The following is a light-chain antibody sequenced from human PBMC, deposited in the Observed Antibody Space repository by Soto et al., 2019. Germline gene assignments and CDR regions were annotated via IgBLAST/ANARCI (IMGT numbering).Light chain of an antibody. CDR1: TSNIGSNT. Sequence: QSVLTQPPSASGTPGQRVTISCSGTTSNIGSNTVSWYHHLPGTAPKLLIYSNDQRPSGVPDRFSGSKSGTSASLAISGLQWEDEADYYCAIWDLTWGAGVFGGGTKLPAL. CDR3: AIWDLTWGAGV. J-gene: IGLJ3*02. CDR2: SND. V-gene: IGLV1-44*01.